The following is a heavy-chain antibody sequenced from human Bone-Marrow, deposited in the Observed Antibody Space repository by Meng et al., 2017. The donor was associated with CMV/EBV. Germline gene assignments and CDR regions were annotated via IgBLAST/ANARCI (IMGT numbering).Heavy chain of an antibody. CDR1: GGTFSSYA. CDR3: AMYYSVSSGYYLYSSWNWFDP. CDR2: IIPILGIA. D-gene: IGHD3-22*01. J-gene: IGHJ5*02. Sequence: SVKFSCKAFGGTFSSYAISWVRQAPGQGLEWMGGIIPILGIANYAQKFQGRVTITADKSTSTAYMELSSLRSEDTAVYYCAMYYSVSSGYYLYSSWNWFDPWGQGTLVTVSS. V-gene: IGHV1-69*10.